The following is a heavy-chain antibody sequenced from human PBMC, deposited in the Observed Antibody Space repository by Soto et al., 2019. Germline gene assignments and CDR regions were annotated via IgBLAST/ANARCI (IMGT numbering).Heavy chain of an antibody. D-gene: IGHD1-26*01. Sequence: QVQLVQSGAEVKKPGASVKVSCKASGYTFTSYYMHWVRQAPGQGLEWMGIINPSGGSTSYAQKFQGRVTMTRDTSISTAYMELSRLRSDDTAVYYCASNGVRWELVRYWGQGTLVTVSS. CDR1: GYTFTSYY. J-gene: IGHJ4*02. V-gene: IGHV1-46*01. CDR2: INPSGGST. CDR3: ASNGVRWELVRY.